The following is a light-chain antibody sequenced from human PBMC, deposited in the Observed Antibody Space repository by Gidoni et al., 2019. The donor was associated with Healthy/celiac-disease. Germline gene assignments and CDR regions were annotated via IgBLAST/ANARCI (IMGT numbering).Light chain of an antibody. CDR1: QSVSSY. Sequence: DIVLTQSPATLSLSPGESATLSCRASQSVSSYLSWYQKKPGQAPRLLIYDASNRATGIPARFSGSGSGTDFTLTISSLEPEDFSVYYCQQRSNWPTLTFGGGTKVEIK. CDR3: QQRSNWPTLT. V-gene: IGKV3-11*01. J-gene: IGKJ4*01. CDR2: DAS.